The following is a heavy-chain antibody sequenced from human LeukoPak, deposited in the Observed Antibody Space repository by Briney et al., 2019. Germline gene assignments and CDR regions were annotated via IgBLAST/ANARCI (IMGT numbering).Heavy chain of an antibody. CDR2: IYYSGST. Sequence: KPSETLSLTCTVSGGSISSYYWSWIRQPPGKGLEWIGYIYYSGSTNYNPSLKSRVTISVDTSKNQFSLKLSSVTAADTAVYYCAIQREDCSGGSCYFHPFDYWGQGTLVTVSS. J-gene: IGHJ4*02. V-gene: IGHV4-59*08. CDR1: GGSISSYY. D-gene: IGHD2-15*01. CDR3: AIQREDCSGGSCYFHPFDY.